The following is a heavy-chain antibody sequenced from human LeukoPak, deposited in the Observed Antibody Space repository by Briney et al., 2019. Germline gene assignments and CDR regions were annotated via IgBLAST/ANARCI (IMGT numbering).Heavy chain of an antibody. J-gene: IGHJ4*02. Sequence: ASVKVSCKASGYSFTSYGFNWVRQAPGQGLEWMGWMSAYNGKTNYAHSLQGRVTVTADTSTSTAYMELRSLRSEDTAVYYCARALKYCIGGSRYPGVLGYWGQGTLVTVSS. D-gene: IGHD2-15*01. V-gene: IGHV1-18*01. CDR3: ARALKYCIGGSRYPGVLGY. CDR1: GYSFTSYG. CDR2: MSAYNGKT.